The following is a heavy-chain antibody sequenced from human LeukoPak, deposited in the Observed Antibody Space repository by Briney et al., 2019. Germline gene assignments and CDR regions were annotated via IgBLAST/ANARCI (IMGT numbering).Heavy chain of an antibody. V-gene: IGHV1-69*04. Sequence: SVKVSCKASGGTFSSYAISWVRQAPGQGLEWMGRIIPILGIANYAQKFQGGVTITADKSTSTAYMELSSLRSEDTAVYYCARGAYDYGDYVGSDAFDIWGQGTMVTVSS. D-gene: IGHD4-17*01. J-gene: IGHJ3*02. CDR3: ARGAYDYGDYVGSDAFDI. CDR2: IIPILGIA. CDR1: GGTFSSYA.